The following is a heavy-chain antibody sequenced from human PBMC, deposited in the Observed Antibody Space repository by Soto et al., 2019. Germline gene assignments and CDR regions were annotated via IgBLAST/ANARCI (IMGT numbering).Heavy chain of an antibody. V-gene: IGHV1-8*01. CDR3: AKVIASSGYISLDY. J-gene: IGHJ4*02. CDR2: MNPNSGNT. Sequence: DSVKVSCKASGYTFTSYDINWVRQATGQGLEWMGWMNPNSGNTGYAQKFQGRVTMTRNTSISTAYMELSSLRSEDTAVYYCAKVIASSGYISLDYWDQGTRVTVSS. CDR1: GYTFTSYD. D-gene: IGHD3-22*01.